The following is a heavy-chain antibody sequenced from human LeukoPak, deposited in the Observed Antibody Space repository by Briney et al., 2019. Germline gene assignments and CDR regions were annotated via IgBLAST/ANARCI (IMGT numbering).Heavy chain of an antibody. Sequence: GASVKVSCKASGYTFTSYGISWVRQAPGQGLEWMGRISAYNGNTNYAQKLQGRVTMTTDTSTSTAYMELRSLRSDDTAVYCCARERTARSSSDYWGQGTLVTVSS. CDR1: GYTFTSYG. CDR2: ISAYNGNT. J-gene: IGHJ4*02. D-gene: IGHD6-6*01. CDR3: ARERTARSSSDY. V-gene: IGHV1-18*01.